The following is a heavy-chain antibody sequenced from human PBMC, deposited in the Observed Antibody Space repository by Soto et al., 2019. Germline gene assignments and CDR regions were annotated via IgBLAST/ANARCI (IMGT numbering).Heavy chain of an antibody. CDR3: ARVPGNAGY. J-gene: IGHJ4*02. CDR2: TSYSGSP. Sequence: QGPLEEAGPGLVKPSQDLFLTWPFSCCPIRRGGYYLGWNRPDPGNGLEWTGYTSYSGSPYYNPSLKSRVTLSVDTSKNQISLKLSSVTAADTAVYYCARVPGNAGYCGQATLATVSS. CDR1: CCPIRRGGYY. V-gene: IGHV4-31*02. D-gene: IGHD1-1*01.